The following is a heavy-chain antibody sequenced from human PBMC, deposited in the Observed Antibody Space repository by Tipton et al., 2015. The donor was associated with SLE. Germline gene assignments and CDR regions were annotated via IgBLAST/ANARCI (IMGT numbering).Heavy chain of an antibody. V-gene: IGHV3-23*01. CDR3: AKDVRSGSSSD. Sequence: SLRLSCAASGFTFSSYAMSWVRQAPGKGLEWASAISGSGGSTYYADSVKGRFTISRDNSKNTLYLQMNSLRAEDTAVYYCAKDVRSGSSSDWGQGTLVTDSS. CDR1: GFTFSSYA. D-gene: IGHD1-26*01. J-gene: IGHJ4*02. CDR2: ISGSGGST.